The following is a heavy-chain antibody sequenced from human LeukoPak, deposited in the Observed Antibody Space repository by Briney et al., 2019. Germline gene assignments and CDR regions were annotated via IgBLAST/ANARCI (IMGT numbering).Heavy chain of an antibody. V-gene: IGHV1-46*01. D-gene: IGHD2-2*01. CDR2: INPSDGST. CDR1: GYTFTSYY. Sequence: GASVKVSCKASGYTFTSYYMHWVRQAPGQGLEWMGIINPSDGSTSYAQKFQGRVTMTRDMSTSTVYMELSSLRSEDTAVYYCARAVYSTSGFDPWGQGTLVTVSS. CDR3: ARAVYSTSGFDP. J-gene: IGHJ5*02.